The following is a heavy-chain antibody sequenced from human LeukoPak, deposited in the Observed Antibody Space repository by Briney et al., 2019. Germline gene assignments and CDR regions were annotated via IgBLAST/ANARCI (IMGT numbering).Heavy chain of an antibody. Sequence: GGSLRLSCAACGFTFSSYAMHWVRQAPGKGLEWVAVISYDGSNKYYADSVKGRFTISRDNSKNTLYLQMNSLRAEDTAVYYCARAGPYSGSYYNYFDYWGQGTLVTVSS. V-gene: IGHV3-30-3*01. CDR1: GFTFSSYA. CDR2: ISYDGSNK. D-gene: IGHD1-26*01. CDR3: ARAGPYSGSYYNYFDY. J-gene: IGHJ4*02.